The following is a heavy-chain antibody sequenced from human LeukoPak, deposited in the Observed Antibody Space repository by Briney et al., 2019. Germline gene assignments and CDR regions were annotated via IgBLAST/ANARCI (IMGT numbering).Heavy chain of an antibody. D-gene: IGHD3-10*01. CDR3: AKGGGELGSGSLDY. V-gene: IGHV3-30*02. CDR2: MQYDGSDV. CDR1: GFTFSSYG. Sequence: GGSLRLSCAASGFTFSSYGMHWVRQAPGKGLEWVAFMQYDGSDVFYADSVKGRFTISRDNSKNTLYLQMSSLRVADTAVYYCAKGGGELGSGSLDYWGQGTLVTVSS. J-gene: IGHJ4*02.